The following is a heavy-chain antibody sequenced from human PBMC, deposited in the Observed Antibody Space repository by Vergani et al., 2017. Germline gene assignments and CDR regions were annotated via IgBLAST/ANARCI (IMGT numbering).Heavy chain of an antibody. CDR2: IWYDGSNK. D-gene: IGHD2/OR15-2a*01. J-gene: IGHJ4*02. CDR1: GFRFSSYV. CDR3: AREERSNTSPFVGD. Sequence: QVQLVESGGGVVQPGRSLRLSCAASGFRFSSYVMNWVRQAPGKGLEWVAVIWYDGSNKYYADSVKGRFTISRDNSKNTVYLQMNSLKAEDRATYYCAREERSNTSPFVGDWGQGTLVTV. V-gene: IGHV3-33*01.